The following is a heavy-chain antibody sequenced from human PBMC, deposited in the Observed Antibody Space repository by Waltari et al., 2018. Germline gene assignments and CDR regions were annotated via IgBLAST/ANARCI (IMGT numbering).Heavy chain of an antibody. D-gene: IGHD6-13*01. CDR3: AAGPHSSSWAY. CDR1: GGSISSSSYY. CDR2: IYYSGST. V-gene: IGHV4-39*07. J-gene: IGHJ4*02. Sequence: QLQLQESGPGLVKPSETLSLTCTVSGGSISSSSYYWGWIRQPPGKGLGWIGSIYYSGSTYYNPSLKSRVTISVDTSKNQFSLKLSSVTAADTAVYYCAAGPHSSSWAYWGQGTLVTVSS.